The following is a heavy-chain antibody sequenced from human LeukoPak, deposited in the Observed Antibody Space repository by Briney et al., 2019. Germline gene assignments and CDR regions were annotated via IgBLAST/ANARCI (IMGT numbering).Heavy chain of an antibody. Sequence: GASVKVSCKASGYTFTGYYMHWVRQAPGQGLEWMGRINPNSGNTGYAQKFQGRVTMTRNTSISTAYMELSSLRSEDTAVYYCARWYYYDSSGRFDYWGQGTLVTVSS. CDR1: GYTFTGYY. CDR2: INPNSGNT. CDR3: ARWYYYDSSGRFDY. D-gene: IGHD3-22*01. J-gene: IGHJ4*02. V-gene: IGHV1-8*02.